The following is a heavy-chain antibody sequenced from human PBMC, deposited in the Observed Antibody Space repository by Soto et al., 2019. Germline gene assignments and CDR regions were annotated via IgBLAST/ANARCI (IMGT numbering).Heavy chain of an antibody. V-gene: IGHV1-69*13. D-gene: IGHD5-12*01. J-gene: IGHJ4*02. Sequence: ASVKVSFKASRDTFNNYAITWVRQAPGQGLEWMGGIIPILGTTKYAQKFQGRVTMTADESTSTAYMELSSLRSEDRAVYYCAAGGRDGYIKWGQGTQVTVSS. CDR1: RDTFNNYA. CDR2: IIPILGTT. CDR3: AAGGRDGYIK.